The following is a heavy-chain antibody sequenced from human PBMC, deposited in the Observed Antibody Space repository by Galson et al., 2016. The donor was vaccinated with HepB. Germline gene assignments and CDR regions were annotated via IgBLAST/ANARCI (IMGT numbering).Heavy chain of an antibody. CDR2: ASWDSVTT. V-gene: IGHV3-9*01. D-gene: IGHD5-24*01. J-gene: IGHJ4*02. Sequence: SLRLSCAASGFILNDYAIHWVRQPPGKGLEWVSGASWDSVTTAYADSVKGRFTISRDNAKNSLYLQMNNLRPEDTAVYYCVKDKMATYLGALDYWGQGALVAVSS. CDR1: GFILNDYA. CDR3: VKDKMATYLGALDY.